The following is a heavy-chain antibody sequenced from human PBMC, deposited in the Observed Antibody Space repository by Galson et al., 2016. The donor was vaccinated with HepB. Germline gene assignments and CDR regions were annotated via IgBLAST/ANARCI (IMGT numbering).Heavy chain of an antibody. CDR1: GFTFTTYA. CDR3: ARVRVAATGGYFDY. J-gene: IGHJ4*02. CDR2: IRSTGEST. Sequence: SLRLSCAASGFTFTTYAFAWVRQAPGKGLEWVSSIRSTGESTFYADSVKGRFTISRDKSENTVFLQMNSLSAEDTAIYYCARVRVAATGGYFDYWGQGSLVTVSS. D-gene: IGHD7-27*01. V-gene: IGHV3-23*01.